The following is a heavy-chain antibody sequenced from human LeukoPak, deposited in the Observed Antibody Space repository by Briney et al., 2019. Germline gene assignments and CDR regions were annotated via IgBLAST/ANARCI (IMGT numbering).Heavy chain of an antibody. CDR2: ISYDGSNK. J-gene: IGHJ6*03. D-gene: IGHD6-19*01. Sequence: GGSLRLSCAASGFTFSSYAMHWVRQAPGKGLEWVAVISYDGSNKYYADSVKGRFTISRDNSKNTLYLQMNSLRAEDTAVYYCARDGSGWYFGEYYYYMDVWGKGTTVTVSS. CDR1: GFTFSSYA. V-gene: IGHV3-30*04. CDR3: ARDGSGWYFGEYYYYMDV.